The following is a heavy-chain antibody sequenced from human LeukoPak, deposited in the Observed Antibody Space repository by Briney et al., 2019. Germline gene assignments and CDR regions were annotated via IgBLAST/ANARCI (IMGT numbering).Heavy chain of an antibody. Sequence: ASVKVSCKASGYTFTSYVMHWVRQAPGQRFEWLGWINAGNGNTKYSQEFQGRVTITRDTFASTAYMELSSLRSEDMAVYYCARGRGAPYYHYMDVWGKGTTVTVSS. CDR1: GYTFTSYV. CDR2: INAGNGNT. J-gene: IGHJ6*03. CDR3: ARGRGAPYYHYMDV. V-gene: IGHV1-3*03. D-gene: IGHD3-10*01.